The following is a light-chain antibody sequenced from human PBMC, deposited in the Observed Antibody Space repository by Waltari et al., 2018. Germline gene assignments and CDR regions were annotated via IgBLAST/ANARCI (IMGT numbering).Light chain of an antibody. CDR2: RNT. V-gene: IGLV1-47*01. CDR1: SSDIGSKY. CDR3: AARDDSLSAPVF. Sequence: QSVLTQPPSASGTPEQRVTISCSGSSSDIGSKYVYWYQQLPGTAPKLLIYRNTQRPSGIPDRVSSSKSGTAASLAISGLRSEDEADYYWAARDDSLSAPVFFGGGTKLTVL. J-gene: IGLJ2*01.